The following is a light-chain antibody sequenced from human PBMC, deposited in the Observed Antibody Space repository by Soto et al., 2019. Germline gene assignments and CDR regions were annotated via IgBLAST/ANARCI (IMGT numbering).Light chain of an antibody. CDR1: QSISSY. Sequence: GDRVSITCRASQSISSYLNWYQQKPGKAPKLLIYAASSLQSGVPSRFSGSGSGTDFTLTISSLQPEDFATYYCQQSYSTPRTFGQGTKVDIK. V-gene: IGKV1-39*01. CDR2: AAS. J-gene: IGKJ1*01. CDR3: QQSYSTPRT.